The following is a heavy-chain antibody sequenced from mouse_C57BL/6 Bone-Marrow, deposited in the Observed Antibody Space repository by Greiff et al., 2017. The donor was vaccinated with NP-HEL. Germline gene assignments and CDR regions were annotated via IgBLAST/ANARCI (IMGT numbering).Heavy chain of an antibody. V-gene: IGHV5-4*01. D-gene: IGHD1-1*01. Sequence: EVQVVESGGGLVKPGGSLKLSCAASGFTFSSYAMPWVRQTPEKRLEWVATISDGGSYTYYPDNVKGRFTISRDNAKNNLYLQMSHLKSEDTAMYYCARDLYGSSYNYWGQGTTLTVSS. CDR3: ARDLYGSSYNY. J-gene: IGHJ2*01. CDR1: GFTFSSYA. CDR2: ISDGGSYT.